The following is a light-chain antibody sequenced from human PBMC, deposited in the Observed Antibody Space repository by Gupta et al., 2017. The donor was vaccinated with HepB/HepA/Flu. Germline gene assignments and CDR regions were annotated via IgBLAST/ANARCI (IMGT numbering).Light chain of an antibody. V-gene: IGLV2-14*01. CDR2: YVS. Sequence: QSALTQAASVSGSPGQSITISCTGTSSDVGGYNYVSWYQQHPGKAPKLIIYYVSNRPSGVSNRFSGSKSGNTASLTISGLRTEDEADYYCSSYTSSATLVFGGGTKLTVL. CDR1: SSDVGGYNY. J-gene: IGLJ2*01. CDR3: SSYTSSATLV.